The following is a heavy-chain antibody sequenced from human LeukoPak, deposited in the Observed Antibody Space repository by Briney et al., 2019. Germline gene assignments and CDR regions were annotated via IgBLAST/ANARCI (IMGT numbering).Heavy chain of an antibody. CDR2: IYYSGST. V-gene: IGHV4-39*07. Sequence: SETLSLTCTVSGGSISSSSYYWGWLRQPPGKGLEWIGSIYYSGSTYYNPSLKSRVTISVDTSKNQFSLKLSSVTAADTAVYYCARRGLRYFDWLRWFDPWGQGTLVTVSS. J-gene: IGHJ5*02. CDR1: GGSISSSSYY. D-gene: IGHD3-9*01. CDR3: ARRGLRYFDWLRWFDP.